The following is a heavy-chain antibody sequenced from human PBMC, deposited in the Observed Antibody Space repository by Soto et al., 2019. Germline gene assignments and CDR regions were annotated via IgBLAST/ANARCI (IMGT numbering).Heavy chain of an antibody. J-gene: IGHJ5*02. CDR2: TSHRGST. CDR1: GGSITSSNW. V-gene: IGHV4-4*02. Sequence: QVQLQESGPGLVKPSGTLSLTCDVSGGSITSSNWWSWVRQPPGKGLEWIGETSHRGSTTYNPSLKSRVTISVDNSKNQFSLKLISVTAADTAVYYCARDGHSSGWSWGQGTLVTVSS. D-gene: IGHD6-19*01. CDR3: ARDGHSSGWS.